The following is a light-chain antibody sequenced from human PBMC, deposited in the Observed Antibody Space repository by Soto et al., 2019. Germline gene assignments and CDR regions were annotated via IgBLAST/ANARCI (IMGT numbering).Light chain of an antibody. V-gene: IGKV3-20*01. CDR3: QQYGSSLWT. CDR2: AAS. Sequence: EIVLTQSPGTLSLSPGERATLSCRASQSVSSSSLAWYQPKPGQAPRLLIYAASSRATGIPDRFNGSGSGTDFTLTISRLEPEDFAVYYCQQYGSSLWTFGQGTKVDIK. J-gene: IGKJ1*01. CDR1: QSVSSSS.